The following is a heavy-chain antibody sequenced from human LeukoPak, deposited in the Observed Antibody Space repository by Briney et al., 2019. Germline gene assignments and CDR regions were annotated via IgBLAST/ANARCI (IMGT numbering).Heavy chain of an antibody. J-gene: IGHJ5*02. V-gene: IGHV4-39*01. Sequence: PSETLSLTCTVSGGSISSSSYYWGWIRQPPGKGLEWIGSIYYSGSTYYNPSLKSRVTISVDTSKNQFSLKLSSVTAADTAVYYCARTMVRGVIWWFDPWGQGTLVTVSS. CDR1: GGSISSSSYY. CDR3: ARTMVRGVIWWFDP. CDR2: IYYSGST. D-gene: IGHD3-10*01.